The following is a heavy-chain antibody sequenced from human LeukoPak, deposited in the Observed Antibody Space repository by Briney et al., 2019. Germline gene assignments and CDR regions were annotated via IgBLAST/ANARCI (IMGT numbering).Heavy chain of an antibody. CDR3: ASGKDSSGYPYYYYYMDV. Sequence: SVKVSCKASGGTFSSYAISWVRQAPGQGLEWMGGIIPIFGTANYAQKFQGRVTITTDESTSTAYMELSSLRSEDTAVYYCASGKDSSGYPYYYYYMDVWGKGTTVTVSS. CDR1: GGTFSSYA. CDR2: IIPIFGTA. D-gene: IGHD3-22*01. V-gene: IGHV1-69*05. J-gene: IGHJ6*03.